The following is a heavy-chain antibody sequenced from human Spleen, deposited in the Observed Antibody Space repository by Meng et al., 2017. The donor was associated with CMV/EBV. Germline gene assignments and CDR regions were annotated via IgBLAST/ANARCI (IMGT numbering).Heavy chain of an antibody. CDR3: ARNAGGSSFPFDY. J-gene: IGHJ4*02. V-gene: IGHV4-31*02. CDR1: SGSLGTVAHY. CDR2: IYHSGST. Sequence: VSSGSLGTVAHYWSWCRQPPGEGREGSGYIYHSGSTYYNPSLKSRVTMSVDTSKNQFSLNLRSVTAADTAVYYCARNAGGSSFPFDYWGQGTLVTVSS. D-gene: IGHD6-6*01.